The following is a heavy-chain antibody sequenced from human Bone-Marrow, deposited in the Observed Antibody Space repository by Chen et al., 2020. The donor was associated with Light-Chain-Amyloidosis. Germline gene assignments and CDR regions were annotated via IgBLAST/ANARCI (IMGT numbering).Heavy chain of an antibody. CDR3: ATGTGSRGTFDV. CDR2: IISLRGIT. V-gene: IGHV1-69*01. D-gene: IGHD3-10*01. J-gene: IGHJ3*01. CDR1: GGSFNDYA. Sequence: QVQLVQSGAEVKKPGSSVKVSCKSSGGSFNDYAMSWVRQAPGQGLEWMGGIISLRGITKYAEKFQGRVTITADDSTSTAYMGLNTLTPDDTALYFCATGTGSRGTFDVWGQGTMVIVSS.